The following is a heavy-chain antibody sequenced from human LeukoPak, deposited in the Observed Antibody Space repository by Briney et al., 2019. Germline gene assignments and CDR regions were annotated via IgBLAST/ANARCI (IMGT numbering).Heavy chain of an antibody. CDR3: ARLRVSSSWYEGSDAFDI. J-gene: IGHJ3*02. D-gene: IGHD6-13*01. Sequence: SETLSLTCTVSGGSISSSSYYWGWIRQPPGKGLEWIGSIYYSGSTYYNPSLKSRVTISVDTSKNQFSLKLSSVTAADTAVYYCARLRVSSSWYEGSDAFDIWGQGAMVTVSS. V-gene: IGHV4-39*07. CDR1: GGSISSSSYY. CDR2: IYYSGST.